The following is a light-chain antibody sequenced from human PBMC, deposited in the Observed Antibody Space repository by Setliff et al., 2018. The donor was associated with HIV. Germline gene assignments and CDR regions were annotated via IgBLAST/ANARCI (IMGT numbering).Light chain of an antibody. CDR3: QAWDSSTASFV. CDR2: QDH. Sequence: SYELIQPPSVSVSPGQTASITCSGDKLGDKHACWYQQKPGQSPVLVIYQDHKRPSGIPERFSGSNSGNTATLTISGTQAMDEADYYCQAWDSSTASFVFGTGTKVIVL. CDR1: KLGDKH. V-gene: IGLV3-1*01. J-gene: IGLJ1*01.